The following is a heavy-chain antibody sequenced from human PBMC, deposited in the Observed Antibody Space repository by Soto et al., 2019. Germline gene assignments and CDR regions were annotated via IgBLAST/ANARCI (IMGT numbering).Heavy chain of an antibody. Sequence: QITLKESGPTLVKPTQTLTLTCSFSGFSLSSNGVGVGWIRQPPGKALEFLALVYWDDDKRYSPSLKSRLTIAQDTSKNQVVLTLTNVDRVDTATYYCALNVRGSGSDTGDRFDSWGQGILVIVSS. D-gene: IGHD3-10*01. CDR3: ALNVRGSGSDTGDRFDS. J-gene: IGHJ5*01. CDR2: VYWDDDK. CDR1: GFSLSSNGVG. V-gene: IGHV2-5*02.